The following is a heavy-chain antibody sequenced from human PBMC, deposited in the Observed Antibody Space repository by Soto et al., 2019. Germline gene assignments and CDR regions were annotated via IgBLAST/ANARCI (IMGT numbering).Heavy chain of an antibody. V-gene: IGHV3-23*01. CDR1: YA. CDR3: VKAGMAGYCSGGSCNNYSDF. CDR2: ISGSGGSR. D-gene: IGHD2-15*01. J-gene: IGHJ4*02. Sequence: YAGRWVLQDKGKGLEWVSAISGSGGSRYYADSVKGRFTISRDNSENTLYLQLNSLRAEDTAVYYCVKAGMAGYCSGGSCNNYSDFRGKGTPVPVSS.